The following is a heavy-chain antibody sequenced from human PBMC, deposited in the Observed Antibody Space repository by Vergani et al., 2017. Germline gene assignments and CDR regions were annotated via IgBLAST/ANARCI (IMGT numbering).Heavy chain of an antibody. D-gene: IGHD6-19*01. V-gene: IGHV4-34*01. J-gene: IGHJ4*02. Sequence: QVQLQQWGAGLLKPSETLSLTCAVYGGSFSGYYWSWIRQPPGKGLEWLGEINNSGRTNYNPSLKSRVTISVDTSKNKFSLKLSSVTAADTAVYYCARGDIGAGYSSGWRAAFDYWGQGTLVTVSS. CDR3: ARGDIGAGYSSGWRAAFDY. CDR1: GGSFSGYY. CDR2: INNSGRT.